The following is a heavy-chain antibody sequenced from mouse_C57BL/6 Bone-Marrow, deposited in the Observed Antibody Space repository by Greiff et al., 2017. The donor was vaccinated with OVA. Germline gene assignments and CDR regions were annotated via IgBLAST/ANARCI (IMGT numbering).Heavy chain of an antibody. D-gene: IGHD2-1*01. Sequence: EVQLQQSGAELVRPGASVKLSCTASGFNIKDDYMHWVKQRPEQGLEWIGWIDPENGDTEYASKFQGKATITADTSSNTAYLQLSSLTSEDTAVYYCTTYPYGNFFAYWGQGTLVTVSA. CDR1: GFNIKDDY. V-gene: IGHV14-4*01. CDR2: IDPENGDT. J-gene: IGHJ3*01. CDR3: TTYPYGNFFAY.